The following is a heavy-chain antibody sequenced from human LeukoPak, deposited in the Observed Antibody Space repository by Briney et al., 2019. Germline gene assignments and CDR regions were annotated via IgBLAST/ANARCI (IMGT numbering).Heavy chain of an antibody. Sequence: ASAKVSCKVSGYTLTELSMHWVRQAPGKGLEWMGGFDPEDGETIYAQKFQGRVTMTEDTSTDTAYMELSSLRSEDTAVYYCATYCSSTSCYSPEGWGQGTLVTVSS. CDR3: ATYCSSTSCYSPEG. CDR1: GYTLTELS. J-gene: IGHJ4*02. CDR2: FDPEDGET. D-gene: IGHD2-2*02. V-gene: IGHV1-24*01.